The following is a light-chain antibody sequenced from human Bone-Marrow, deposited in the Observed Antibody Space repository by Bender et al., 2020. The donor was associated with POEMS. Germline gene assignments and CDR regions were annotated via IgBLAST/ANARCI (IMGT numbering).Light chain of an antibody. J-gene: IGLJ2*01. Sequence: SYELTQPPSVSVAPGQTARITCGGNDIGSKNMHWYQQKPGQAPMLVIYYDSDRPSGLPERFSGSNSGNTATLIISRVEVGDEADYYCQVWDSDSDHSLFGGGTKLTVL. V-gene: IGLV3-21*01. CDR1: DIGSKN. CDR2: YDS. CDR3: QVWDSDSDHSL.